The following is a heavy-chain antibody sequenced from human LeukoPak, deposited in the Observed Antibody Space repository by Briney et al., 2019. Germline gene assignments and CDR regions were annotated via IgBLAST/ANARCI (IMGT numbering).Heavy chain of an antibody. CDR3: ARDSAPGYSSDWYRLGSFDY. CDR1: GFTFSSYA. J-gene: IGHJ4*02. D-gene: IGHD6-19*01. V-gene: IGHV3-23*01. CDR2: FSVSDQTT. Sequence: GGSLRLSCAASGFTFSSYAMSWVRQAPGKGLEWVSGFSVSDQTTYYADSVKGRFTISRDNSKNTLYLQINNLRAEDTAVYYCARDSAPGYSSDWYRLGSFDYWGQGTLVTVSS.